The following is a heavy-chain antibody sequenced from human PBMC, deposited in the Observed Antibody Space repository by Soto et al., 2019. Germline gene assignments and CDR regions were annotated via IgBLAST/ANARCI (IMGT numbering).Heavy chain of an antibody. CDR2: IYYNGDT. Sequence: KTSETLSLTCTVSGGSISAAAYYWSWIRQPPGKGLEWIGYIYYNGDTYYNPSLERRVTISLDTSKNQFSLELTSVTAADTAVYYCARETGYYGGYNWFDPWGQGTLVTVSS. J-gene: IGHJ5*02. V-gene: IGHV4-31*03. CDR3: ARETGYYGGYNWFDP. CDR1: GGSISAAAYY. D-gene: IGHD3-3*01.